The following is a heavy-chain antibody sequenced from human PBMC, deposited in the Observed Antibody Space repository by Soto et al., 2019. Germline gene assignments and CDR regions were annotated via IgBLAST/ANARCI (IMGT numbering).Heavy chain of an antibody. J-gene: IGHJ6*02. V-gene: IGHV1-69*13. CDR1: VGTFSSYA. CDR2: IIPIFGTA. D-gene: IGHD5-12*01. Sequence: GXSVKVSCKASVGTFSSYAISWVRQAPGQGLEWMGGIIPIFGTANYAQKFQGRVTITADESTSTAYMELSSLRSEDTAVYYCASSSIVATGYYYGMDVWGQGNTVTVSS. CDR3: ASSSIVATGYYYGMDV.